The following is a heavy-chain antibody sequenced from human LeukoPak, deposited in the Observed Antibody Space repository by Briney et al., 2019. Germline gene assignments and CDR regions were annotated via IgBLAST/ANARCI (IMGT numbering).Heavy chain of an antibody. CDR1: GFTFSSYG. J-gene: IGHJ4*02. CDR3: AKEYGYSYGHVTFGY. CDR2: IWYDGSNK. Sequence: PGGSLRLSCAASGFTFSSYGMHWVRQAPGKGLEWVAVIWYDGSNKYYADSVKGRFTISRDNSKNTLYLQMNSLGAEDTAVYYCAKEYGYSYGHVTFGYWGQGTLVTVSS. D-gene: IGHD5-18*01. V-gene: IGHV3-33*06.